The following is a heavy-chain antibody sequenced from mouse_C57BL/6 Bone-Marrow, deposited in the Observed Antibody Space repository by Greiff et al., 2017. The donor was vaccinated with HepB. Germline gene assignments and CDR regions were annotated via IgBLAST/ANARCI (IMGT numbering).Heavy chain of an antibody. V-gene: IGHV5-17*01. D-gene: IGHD2-3*01. Sequence: VQLKESGGGLVKPGGSLKLSCAASGFTFSDYGMHWVRQAPEKGLEWVAYISSGSSTIYYADTVKGRFTISRDNAKNTLFLQMTSLRSEDTAMYYCARKEAYDGYFDYWGQGTTLTVSS. CDR3: ARKEAYDGYFDY. CDR1: GFTFSDYG. CDR2: ISSGSSTI. J-gene: IGHJ2*01.